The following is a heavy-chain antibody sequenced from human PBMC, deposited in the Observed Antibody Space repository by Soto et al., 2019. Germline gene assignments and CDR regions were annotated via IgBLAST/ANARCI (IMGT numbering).Heavy chain of an antibody. Sequence: QVQLQESGPGLVKPSQTLSLTCTVSGGSISSGGYYWSWIRQHPGKGLEWIGYIYYSGSTYYNPALKSRVTISVDTAKNQFSLKLSSVTAADTAVYYCARKATVTTCFDYWGQGTLVTVSS. CDR3: ARKATVTTCFDY. D-gene: IGHD4-17*01. V-gene: IGHV4-31*03. J-gene: IGHJ4*02. CDR2: IYYSGST. CDR1: GGSISSGGYY.